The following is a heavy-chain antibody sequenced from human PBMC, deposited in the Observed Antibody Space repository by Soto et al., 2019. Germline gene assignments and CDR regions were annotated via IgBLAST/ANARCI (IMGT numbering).Heavy chain of an antibody. Sequence: ASVKVSCKASGYTFTSYDINWVRQATGQGLEWMGWMNPNSGNTGYAQKFQGRVTMTRNTSISTAYMELSSLRSEDTAVYYCARATIRSPPRRGPYYFDYWGQGTLVTVSS. CDR3: ARATIRSPPRRGPYYFDY. V-gene: IGHV1-8*01. CDR2: MNPNSGNT. J-gene: IGHJ4*02. CDR1: GYTFTSYD.